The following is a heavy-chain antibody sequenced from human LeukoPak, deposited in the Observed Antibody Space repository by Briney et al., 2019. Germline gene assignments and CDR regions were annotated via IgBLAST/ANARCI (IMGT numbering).Heavy chain of an antibody. D-gene: IGHD6-19*01. V-gene: IGHV4-34*01. CDR2: INHSGST. J-gene: IGHJ5*02. Sequence: SETLSLTCAVYGGSLSGYYWSWIRQPPGKGLEWIGEINHSGSTNYNPSLKSRVTISVDTSKNQFSLKLSSVTAADTAVYYCARGRYSSGWYRLNWFDPWGQGTLVTVSS. CDR1: GGSLSGYY. CDR3: ARGRYSSGWYRLNWFDP.